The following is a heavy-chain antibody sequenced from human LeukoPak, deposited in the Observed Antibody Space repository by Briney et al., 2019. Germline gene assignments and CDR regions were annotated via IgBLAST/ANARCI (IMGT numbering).Heavy chain of an antibody. Sequence: PGRSLRLSCTASGFTFGDYAMSWVRQAPGKGLEWVGFIRSKAYGGTTEYAASVKGRFTISRDDSKSIAYLQMNSLKTEDTAVYYCTRDSSSWYRWYYYYYYGMDVWGKGTTVTVSS. D-gene: IGHD6-13*01. J-gene: IGHJ6*04. CDR1: GFTFGDYA. CDR3: TRDSSSWYRWYYYYYYGMDV. CDR2: IRSKAYGGTT. V-gene: IGHV3-49*04.